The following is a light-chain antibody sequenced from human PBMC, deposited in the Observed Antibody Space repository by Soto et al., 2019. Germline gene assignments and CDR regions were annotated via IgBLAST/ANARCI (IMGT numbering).Light chain of an antibody. V-gene: IGLV2-8*01. CDR3: SYYASDNNLV. Sequence: QSALTQPPSASGSPGQSVTISCTGTSSDVGGYKYVSWYQQHPGRAPKLMIHDVSERPSGVPDRFSGSKSGNTASLTVAGLDQEDEDDYYCSYYASDNNLVFGGGTKLTVL. CDR2: DVS. J-gene: IGLJ3*02. CDR1: SSDVGGYKY.